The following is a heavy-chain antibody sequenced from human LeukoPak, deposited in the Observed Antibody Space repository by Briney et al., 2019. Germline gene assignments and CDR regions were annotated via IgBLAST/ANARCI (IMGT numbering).Heavy chain of an antibody. V-gene: IGHV1-46*01. CDR1: GYTFTSYY. CDR2: INPSGGST. Sequence: ASVKVSCKASGYTFTSYYMHGVGQAAGQGREWMGLINPSGGSTSYAQKFQGRVTMTRDTSTSTVYMELSSLRSEDTAVYYCARDSDYGDYAADYWGQGTLVTVSS. D-gene: IGHD4-17*01. J-gene: IGHJ4*02. CDR3: ARDSDYGDYAADY.